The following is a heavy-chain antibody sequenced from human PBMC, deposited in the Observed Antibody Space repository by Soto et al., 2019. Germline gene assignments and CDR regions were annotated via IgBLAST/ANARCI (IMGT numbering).Heavy chain of an antibody. CDR1: GGTFSTFG. Sequence: SVKVSCRASGGTFSTFGISWVRQAPGQGLEWMGGIIPFFGTARYSQKFEDRITITADESTNTVYMDLRSLTSEDTAIYYCAKSAPMDAGDKYYYDFWGQGALVTVSS. CDR3: AKSAPMDAGDKYYYDF. D-gene: IGHD4-17*01. V-gene: IGHV1-69*13. CDR2: IIPFFGTA. J-gene: IGHJ4*02.